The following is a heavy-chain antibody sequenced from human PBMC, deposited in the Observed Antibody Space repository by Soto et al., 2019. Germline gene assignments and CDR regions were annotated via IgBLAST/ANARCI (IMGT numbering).Heavy chain of an antibody. CDR1: GFTFSSYR. J-gene: IGHJ4*02. V-gene: IGHV3-48*01. D-gene: IGHD2-15*01. CDR3: ARGGVGSVLIDY. Sequence: GGSLRLSCAASGFTFSSYRMHWVRPAPGKGLEWVSHISSSGSSIKYADYVKGRFTISRDNAKNSLSLQMNSLTAEDTAVYFCARGGVGSVLIDYWGQGTLVTVSS. CDR2: ISSSGSSI.